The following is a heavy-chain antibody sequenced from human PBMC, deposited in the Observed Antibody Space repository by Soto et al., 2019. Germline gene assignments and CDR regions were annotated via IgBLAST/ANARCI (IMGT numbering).Heavy chain of an antibody. Sequence: EVQLVESGGGLVKPGGSLRLSCAASGFTFSNAWMNWVRQAPGKGLEWVGRIKSKTDGGTTDYAAPVKGRFTISRDDSKNTLYLQMNSLKTEDTAVYYCTTDSIAAAETQYYYYYYGIDVWGQGTTVTVSS. D-gene: IGHD6-13*01. CDR3: TTDSIAAAETQYYYYYYGIDV. V-gene: IGHV3-15*07. CDR2: IKSKTDGGTT. J-gene: IGHJ6*02. CDR1: GFTFSNAW.